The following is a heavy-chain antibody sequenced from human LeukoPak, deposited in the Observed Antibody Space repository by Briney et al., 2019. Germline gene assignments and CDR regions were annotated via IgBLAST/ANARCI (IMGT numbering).Heavy chain of an antibody. D-gene: IGHD3-3*02. CDR3: IAHFPYFYGFDV. CDR2: IKSEGEGATT. CDR1: GFTIGTAW. Sequence: GGSLRLSCVRSGFTIGTAWMSWVRQAPGKGLEWLGHIKSEGEGATTDYAAPAKGRFAISRDDSKNMISLQMRSLKIDDTAIYYCIAHFPYFYGFDVWGKGTTVTVSS. J-gene: IGHJ6*04. V-gene: IGHV3-15*01.